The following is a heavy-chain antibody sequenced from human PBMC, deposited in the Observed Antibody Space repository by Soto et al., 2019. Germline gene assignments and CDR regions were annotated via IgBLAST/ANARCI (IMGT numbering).Heavy chain of an antibody. V-gene: IGHV4-34*12. J-gene: IGHJ4*02. D-gene: IGHD3-22*01. Sequence: SETLSLTCTVYAESFSGYYWSWIRQPPGRGLEWIGEIFHGGHTNYNPSLKSRVTISVDTSKNHFSLELTSVTAADTAVYYCARPHYDSNTFYSFFDYWDQGTLVTVSS. CDR3: ARPHYDSNTFYSFFDY. CDR2: IFHGGHT. CDR1: AESFSGYY.